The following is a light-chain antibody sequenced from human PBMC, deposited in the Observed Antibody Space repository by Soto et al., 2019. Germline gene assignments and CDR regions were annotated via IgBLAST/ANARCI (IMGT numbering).Light chain of an antibody. J-gene: IGKJ2*01. CDR1: QRVIRNY. Sequence: ESVLTQSPGTLSLTPGERATLSCRTSQRVIRNYLAWYQQTPGRSPRLLIYGASNRATGIPDRFSGSGSGTDFTLTISGLEAEDFAEYYCQKYDTAPYTFGQGTRLEIK. CDR2: GAS. V-gene: IGKV3-20*01. CDR3: QKYDTAPYT.